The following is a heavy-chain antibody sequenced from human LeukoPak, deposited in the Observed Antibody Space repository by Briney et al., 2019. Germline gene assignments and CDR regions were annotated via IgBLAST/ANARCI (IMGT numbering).Heavy chain of an antibody. CDR3: ARTYYGSGSFRYYFDY. V-gene: IGHV4-59*01. CDR2: IYYSGNT. D-gene: IGHD3-10*01. CDR1: GGSISSYY. Sequence: PSETLSLTCNVSGGSISSYYWSWIRQPPGKGLEWIRYIYYSGNTNNNPSLKSRVTISVDMSKNQFSLKLSSVTAADAAVYYCARTYYGSGSFRYYFDYWGQGTLVTVSS. J-gene: IGHJ4*02.